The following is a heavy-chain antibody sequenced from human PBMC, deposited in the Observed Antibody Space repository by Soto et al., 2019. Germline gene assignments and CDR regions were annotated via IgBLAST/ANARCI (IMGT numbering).Heavy chain of an antibody. Sequence: GESLKISCKGSGYSFTSYWIGWVRQMPGKGLEWMGIIYPGDSDTRYSPSFQGQVTISADKSISTAYLQWSSRKASDTAMYYCARQKDGDYAQAYYYYYMDVWGKGTTVTVSS. CDR3: ARQKDGDYAQAYYYYYMDV. V-gene: IGHV5-51*01. CDR2: IYPGDSDT. CDR1: GYSFTSYW. D-gene: IGHD4-17*01. J-gene: IGHJ6*03.